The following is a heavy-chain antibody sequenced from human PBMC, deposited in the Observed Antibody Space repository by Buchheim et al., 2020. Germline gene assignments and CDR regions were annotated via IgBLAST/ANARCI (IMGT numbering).Heavy chain of an antibody. CDR2: IGGSGTNT. CDR1: GFNFSSHI. Sequence: EVQLLESGGGLVQPGGSLRLSCVASGFNFSSHIMNWVRQAPGEGLEWVSGIGGSGTNTYYADSVTGRFTISRDNSKNTLYLQVNSLRADDTAVYYCARRYCSGGICYFFDSWGQGTL. V-gene: IGHV3-23*01. CDR3: ARRYCSGGICYFFDS. D-gene: IGHD2-8*02. J-gene: IGHJ4*02.